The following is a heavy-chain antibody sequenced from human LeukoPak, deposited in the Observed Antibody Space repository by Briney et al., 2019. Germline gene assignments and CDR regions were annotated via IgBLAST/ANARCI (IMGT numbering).Heavy chain of an antibody. CDR3: AGVYYDFWSGYYTAYYYYGMDV. Sequence: ASVKVSCKASGYTFTSYGISWVRQAPGQGLEWMGWISAYNGNTNYAQKLQGRVTMTTDTSTSTAYMEPRSLRSDDTAVYYCAGVYYDFWSGYYTAYYYYGMDVWGQGTTVTVSS. J-gene: IGHJ6*02. D-gene: IGHD3-3*01. CDR2: ISAYNGNT. V-gene: IGHV1-18*01. CDR1: GYTFTSYG.